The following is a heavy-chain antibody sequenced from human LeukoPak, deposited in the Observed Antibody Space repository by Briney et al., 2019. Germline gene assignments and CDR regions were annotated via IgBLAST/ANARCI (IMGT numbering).Heavy chain of an antibody. CDR1: GGSISSYY. D-gene: IGHD2-15*01. V-gene: IGHV4-59*01. CDR3: ARGHDGVVGWFAP. J-gene: IGHJ5*02. Sequence: PSETLSLTCTVSGGSISSYYWSWIRQPPGKGLQWIGHISYSGNTNYNPSLKSRVTMSVDTSKNQISLRVTSVTAADTAVYYCARGHDGVVGWFAPWGRGTLVTVSS. CDR2: ISYSGNT.